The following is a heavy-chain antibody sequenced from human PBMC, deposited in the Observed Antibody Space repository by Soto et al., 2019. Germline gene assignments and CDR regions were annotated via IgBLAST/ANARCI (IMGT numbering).Heavy chain of an antibody. V-gene: IGHV1-69*01. CDR3: AASRWIQLWTADF. CDR1: GGSFSKYS. D-gene: IGHD5-18*01. J-gene: IGHJ4*02. CDR2: IIPISVTT. Sequence: QVHLVQSGAEVKKPGSSVKVSCKTSGGSFSKYSISWLRQAPGQGLEWMGGIIPISVTTHYAQRSQGRVTITADDLTTTSNMEVSSLKFEDTAVYYCAASRWIQLWTADFWGQGTRVTVSS.